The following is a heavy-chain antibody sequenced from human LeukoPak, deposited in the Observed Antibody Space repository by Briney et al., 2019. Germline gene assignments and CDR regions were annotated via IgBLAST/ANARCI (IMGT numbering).Heavy chain of an antibody. V-gene: IGHV3-74*01. Sequence: GWSLRLSCAASGFTFSKYWMLGLRQAPGKGLKSVSRINTDGAVTTYADSVKGRFTVSRDNADNTMFLQMNSVRDEDTAVYYCATKQWLAPPPDSWGQGTPVTVSS. CDR3: ATKQWLAPPPDS. CDR2: INTDGAVT. J-gene: IGHJ4*02. CDR1: GFTFSKYW. D-gene: IGHD6-19*01.